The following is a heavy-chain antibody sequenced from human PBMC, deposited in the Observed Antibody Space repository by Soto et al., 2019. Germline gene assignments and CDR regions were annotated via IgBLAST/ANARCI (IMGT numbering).Heavy chain of an antibody. V-gene: IGHV4-31*03. CDR3: ARRTVTTCDHGMDV. CDR1: GGSFSSGGYY. CDR2: IYYSVTT. Sequence: QVQLQESGPGLVKPSQTLSLTCTVSGGSFSSGGYYWNWIRQRPGRGLDWIGYIYYSVTTSYNPSLKSRVTISVDTSKNQFSLKLSSVTAADTAVYYCARRTVTTCDHGMDVW. J-gene: IGHJ6*01. D-gene: IGHD4-4*01.